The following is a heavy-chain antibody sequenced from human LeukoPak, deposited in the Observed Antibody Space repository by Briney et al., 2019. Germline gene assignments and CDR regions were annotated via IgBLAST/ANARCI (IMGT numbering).Heavy chain of an antibody. CDR1: GFTFSSYG. CDR2: IRYDGSNK. J-gene: IGHJ4*02. Sequence: GGSLRLSCAASGFTFSSYGLHWVRQAPGKGLEWVAFIRYDGSNKYYADSVKGRFTISRDNSKNTLFLQMNSLRADDTAVCYCAKDLPEYYGSGSYGFDYWGQGTLVTVSS. D-gene: IGHD3-10*01. CDR3: AKDLPEYYGSGSYGFDY. V-gene: IGHV3-30*02.